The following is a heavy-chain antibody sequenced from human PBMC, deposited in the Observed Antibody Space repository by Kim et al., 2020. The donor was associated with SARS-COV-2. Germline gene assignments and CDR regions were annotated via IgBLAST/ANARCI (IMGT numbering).Heavy chain of an antibody. V-gene: IGHV3-23*01. CDR2: ATT. CDR3: ANPRQPDY. J-gene: IGHJ4*02. Sequence: ATTTYADAVKGLFTISRDNSKNTLYLQMSSLRAEDTAIYYCANPRQPDYWGQGTLVTVSS. D-gene: IGHD6-13*01.